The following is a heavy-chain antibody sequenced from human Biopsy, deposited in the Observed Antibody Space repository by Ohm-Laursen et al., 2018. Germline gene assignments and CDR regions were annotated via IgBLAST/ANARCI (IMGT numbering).Heavy chain of an antibody. D-gene: IGHD1-26*01. V-gene: IGHV4-59*08. Sequence: GTLSLTCTVSGGFISSYYWSWIRQPPGKGLEWIGYIYYTGSTNYNPSLKSRVTISVDTSMNHLSLRLPSVTAADTAVYYCARHAPSYSGSYWRYFDLWGRGTLVTVSS. CDR2: IYYTGST. J-gene: IGHJ2*01. CDR1: GGFISSYY. CDR3: ARHAPSYSGSYWRYFDL.